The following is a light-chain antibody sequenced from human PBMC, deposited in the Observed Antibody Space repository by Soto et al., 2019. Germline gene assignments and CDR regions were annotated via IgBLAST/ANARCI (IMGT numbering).Light chain of an antibody. J-gene: IGLJ1*01. CDR1: SSDVGGYDY. Sequence: QSVLTQPASVSGSPGQSITISCTGTSSDVGGYDYVSWYQQHPGKAPKLMIYEVSNRPSGVSNRFSGSKSGNTASLTISGLQAEDEADYYCSSYISNSTYVFGTGTKLTVL. V-gene: IGLV2-14*01. CDR3: SSYISNSTYV. CDR2: EVS.